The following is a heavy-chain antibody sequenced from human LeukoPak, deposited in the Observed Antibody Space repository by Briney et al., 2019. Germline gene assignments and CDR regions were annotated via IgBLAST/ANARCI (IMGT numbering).Heavy chain of an antibody. CDR2: IYHSGST. J-gene: IGHJ4*02. D-gene: IGHD5-24*01. Sequence: SETLSLTCTVSGYSISSGYYWGWIRQPPGKGLEWLGSIYHSGSTYYNPSLKSRVTISVDTSKNQFSLKLSSVTAADTAMYYCARTEWLQAFDYWGQGTLVTVSS. CDR1: GYSISSGYY. CDR3: ARTEWLQAFDY. V-gene: IGHV4-38-2*02.